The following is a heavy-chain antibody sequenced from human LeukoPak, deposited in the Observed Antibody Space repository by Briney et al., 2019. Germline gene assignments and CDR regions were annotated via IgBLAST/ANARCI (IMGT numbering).Heavy chain of an antibody. V-gene: IGHV1-69*06. J-gene: IGHJ5*02. CDR3: ARGGILWFGEFYNWFDP. CDR1: GGTFSSYA. D-gene: IGHD3-10*01. CDR2: IIPIFGTA. Sequence: SVKVSCKASGGTFSSYAISWVRQAPGQGLEWMGGIIPIFGTANYAQKFQGRVTITADKSTSTAYMELSRLRSDDTAVYYCARGGILWFGEFYNWFDPWGQGTLVTVSS.